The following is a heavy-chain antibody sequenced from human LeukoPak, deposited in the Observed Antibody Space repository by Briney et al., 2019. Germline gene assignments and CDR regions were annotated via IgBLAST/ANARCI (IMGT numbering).Heavy chain of an antibody. CDR3: AREAILWFGELGYAFDI. CDR2: INAGNGNT. Sequence: GASVKVSCKASGYILSRYAMNWVRQAPGQRLEWMGWINAGNGNTKYSQKFQGRVTITRDTSASTAYMELSSLRSEDTAVYYCAREAILWFGELGYAFDIWGQGTMVTVSS. CDR1: GYILSRYA. D-gene: IGHD3-10*01. V-gene: IGHV1-3*01. J-gene: IGHJ3*02.